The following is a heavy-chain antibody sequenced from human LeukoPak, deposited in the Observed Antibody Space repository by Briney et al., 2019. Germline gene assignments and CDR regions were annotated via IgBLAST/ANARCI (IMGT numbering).Heavy chain of an antibody. CDR3: ARQRPSDDCSSTSCLRRGGWFDP. Sequence: ETLSLTCTVSGGSISSSYYYWGWIRQPPGKGLEWIGSIYSSGSTYYNPSLKSRVTISVDTSKNQFSLKLSSVTAADTAVYYCARQRPSDDCSSTSCLRRGGWFDPWGQGTLVTVSS. CDR2: IYSSGST. V-gene: IGHV4-39*01. J-gene: IGHJ5*02. D-gene: IGHD2-2*01. CDR1: GGSISSSYYY.